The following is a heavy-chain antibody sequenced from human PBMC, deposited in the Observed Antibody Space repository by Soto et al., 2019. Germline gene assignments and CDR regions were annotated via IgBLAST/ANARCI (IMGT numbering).Heavy chain of an antibody. Sequence: QVQLVQSGAEVKKPGSSVKVSCKASGGTFSSYRINWVRQAPGQGLEWVGGIVPIYRTADYAQKFQGRVTITADESARTSYMELRCLKCQDMAVYYCVRASGAKLSSSWGQGTLVTVSS. CDR1: GGTFSSYR. CDR3: VRASGAKLSSS. CDR2: IVPIYRTA. J-gene: IGHJ4*02. D-gene: IGHD6-13*01. V-gene: IGHV1-69*01.